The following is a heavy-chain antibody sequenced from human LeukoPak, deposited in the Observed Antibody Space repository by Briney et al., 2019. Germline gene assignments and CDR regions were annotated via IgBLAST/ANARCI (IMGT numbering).Heavy chain of an antibody. Sequence: ASETLSLTCSVSGGSIRSSSDYWGWMRQPPGKGLEWIGSINDNGVAYYNPSLKSRVSVSVDTSKNQFSLKLSSVTAADTAVYYCARVSLSFGVVILFDIWGQGTMVTVSS. J-gene: IGHJ3*02. D-gene: IGHD3-3*01. CDR1: GGSIRSSSDY. CDR3: ARVSLSFGVVILFDI. CDR2: INDNGVA. V-gene: IGHV4-39*07.